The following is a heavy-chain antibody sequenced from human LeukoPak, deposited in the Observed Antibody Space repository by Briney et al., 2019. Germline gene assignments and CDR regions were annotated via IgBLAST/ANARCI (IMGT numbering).Heavy chain of an antibody. CDR2: IIPIIGTA. V-gene: IGHV1-69*01. D-gene: IGHD6-19*01. Sequence: SVKLSCKASGGTFSSYAVSWVRQAPGQGLEWMGGIIPIIGTANYAQKFQGRVTITADESTSTAYMELSSLRSEDTAEYYCARDKGSGWYRDAFDIWGQGTMVTVSS. CDR3: ARDKGSGWYRDAFDI. CDR1: GGTFSSYA. J-gene: IGHJ3*02.